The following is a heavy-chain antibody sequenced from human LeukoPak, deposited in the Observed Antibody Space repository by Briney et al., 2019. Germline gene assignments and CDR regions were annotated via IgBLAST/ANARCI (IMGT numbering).Heavy chain of an antibody. J-gene: IGHJ4*02. V-gene: IGHV3-11*04. CDR2: ISSSGDTI. Sequence: GRSLRLSCAASGFTFSDYYMNWIRQAPGKGLEWVSYISSSGDTIYYADSVQGRFTISRDNVKNSVYLQLNSLRAEDTAVYYCASDRSSGLYYYDSSGLLYWGQGTLVTVSS. D-gene: IGHD3-22*01. CDR3: ASDRSSGLYYYDSSGLLY. CDR1: GFTFSDYY.